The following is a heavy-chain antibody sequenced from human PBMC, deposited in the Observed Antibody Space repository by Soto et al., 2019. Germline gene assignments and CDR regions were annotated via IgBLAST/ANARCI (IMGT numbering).Heavy chain of an antibody. CDR3: AKAESSGWYGSGYFDY. CDR2: ISWNSGSI. CDR1: GFTFDDYA. V-gene: IGHV3-9*01. D-gene: IGHD6-19*01. J-gene: IGHJ4*02. Sequence: GGSLRLSCAASGFTFDDYAMHWVRQAPGKGLEWVSGISWNSGSIGYADSVKGRFTISRDNAKNSLYLQMNSLRAEDTALYYCAKAESSGWYGSGYFDYWGQGTLVTVSS.